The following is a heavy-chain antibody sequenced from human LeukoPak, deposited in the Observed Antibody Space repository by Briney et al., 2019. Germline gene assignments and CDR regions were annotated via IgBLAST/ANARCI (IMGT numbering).Heavy chain of an antibody. J-gene: IGHJ6*02. CDR3: ARVSIVYGMDV. D-gene: IGHD3-3*02. CDR1: GGSISDYY. V-gene: IGHV4-59*01. Sequence: SETLSLTCTVSGGSISDYYWSWIRQPPGKGLEWIGYMYYTGSTNYNPSLKSRVTMSVDTSKNRFSLKLSSVTAADTALYYCARVSIVYGMDVWGQGTAVTVSS. CDR2: MYYTGST.